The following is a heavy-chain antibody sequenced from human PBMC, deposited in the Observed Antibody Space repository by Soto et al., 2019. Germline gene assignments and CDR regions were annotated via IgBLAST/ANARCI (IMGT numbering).Heavy chain of an antibody. CDR1: GFTFSSYS. Sequence: GGSLRLSCAASGFTFSSYSMNWVRQAPGKGLEWVSSISSSSSYIYYADSVKGRFTIFRDNAKNSLYLQMNSLRAEDTAVYYCASPSLPAAIYYYYYMYVWGKGTTVTVPS. CDR2: ISSSSSYI. D-gene: IGHD2-2*01. CDR3: ASPSLPAAIYYYYYMYV. J-gene: IGHJ6*03. V-gene: IGHV3-21*01.